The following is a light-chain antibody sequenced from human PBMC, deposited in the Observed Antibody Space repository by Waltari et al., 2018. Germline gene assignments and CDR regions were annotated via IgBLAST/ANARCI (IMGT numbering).Light chain of an antibody. Sequence: QSALTQPPSASGSPGQSVTIPCTGTSSDVGGYNYVSWYQQHPGKAPKLMIYEVNKRPSGVPDRFSGSKSGNTASLTVSGLQAEDEADYYCSSYSGSNDYVFRTGTEVTVL. CDR3: SSYSGSNDYV. CDR1: SSDVGGYNY. J-gene: IGLJ1*01. CDR2: EVN. V-gene: IGLV2-8*01.